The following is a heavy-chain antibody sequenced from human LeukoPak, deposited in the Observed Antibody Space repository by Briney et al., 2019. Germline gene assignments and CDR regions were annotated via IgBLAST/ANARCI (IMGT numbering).Heavy chain of an antibody. CDR3: ARYSSGWYDY. J-gene: IGHJ4*02. CDR1: GGSISSTNYY. D-gene: IGHD6-19*01. CDR2: IYYSGST. Sequence: SETLSLTCTVSGGSISSTNYYWGWIRQPPGKGLEWIGSIYYSGSTYYNPSLKSRVTISVDTSKNQFSLKLSSVTAADTAVYYCARYSSGWYDYWGQGTLVTVSS. V-gene: IGHV4-39*07.